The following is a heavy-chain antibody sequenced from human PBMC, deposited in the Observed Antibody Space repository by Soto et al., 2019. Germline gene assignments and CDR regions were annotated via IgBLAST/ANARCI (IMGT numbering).Heavy chain of an antibody. CDR3: ARTQSAVAFYWYFDL. D-gene: IGHD6-19*01. CDR2: IYYSGST. V-gene: IGHV4-31*03. J-gene: IGHJ2*01. CDR1: GGSISSGGYY. Sequence: NPSETLSLTCTVSGGSISSGGYYWSWIRQHPGKGLEWIGYIYYSGSTYYNPSLKSRVTISVDTSKNQFSLKLSSVTAADTAVYYCARTQSAVAFYWYFDLWGRGTLVTVSS.